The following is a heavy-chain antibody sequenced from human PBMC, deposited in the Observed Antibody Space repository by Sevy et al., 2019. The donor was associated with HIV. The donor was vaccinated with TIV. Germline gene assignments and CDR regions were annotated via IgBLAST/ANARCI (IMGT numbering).Heavy chain of an antibody. J-gene: IGHJ4*02. D-gene: IGHD3-16*01. V-gene: IGHV3-13*01. Sequence: GGSLRLSCAASGFTFSSVDFHWVRQAAGEGLEWVSSIGTVRDGYYLASVRGRFTISREDAKNSFYLQMNNLRVDDTAMYFCVRGATIGFDYWGQGALVTVSS. CDR2: IGTVRDG. CDR3: VRGATIGFDY. CDR1: GFTFSSVD.